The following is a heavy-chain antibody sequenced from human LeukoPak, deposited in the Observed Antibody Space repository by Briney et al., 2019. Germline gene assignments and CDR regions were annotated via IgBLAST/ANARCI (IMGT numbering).Heavy chain of an antibody. Sequence: PGGSLRLSCAASGFTVSSNYMSWVRQAPGKGLEWVSVIYSGGTTYYADSVKGRFTISRDNSKNTLYLQMNSLRAEDTAVYYCAREPRYGSEGRRWFDPWGQGTLVTVSS. V-gene: IGHV3-53*01. CDR2: IYSGGTT. CDR1: GFTVSSNY. D-gene: IGHD3-10*01. J-gene: IGHJ5*02. CDR3: AREPRYGSEGRRWFDP.